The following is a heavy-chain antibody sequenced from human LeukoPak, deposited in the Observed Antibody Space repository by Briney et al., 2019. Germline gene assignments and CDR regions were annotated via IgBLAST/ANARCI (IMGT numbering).Heavy chain of an antibody. CDR3: ARSGYCSSTSCTDDYYYGMDV. CDR2: ISSSSSTI. V-gene: IGHV3-48*01. Sequence: GGSLRLSCAASGFTFSSYSMNWVRQAPGKGLEGVSYISSSSSTIYYADSVKGRFTISRDNAKNSLYLQMNSLRAEDTAVYYCARSGYCSSTSCTDDYYYGMDVWGQGTTVTVPS. J-gene: IGHJ6*02. CDR1: GFTFSSYS. D-gene: IGHD2-2*01.